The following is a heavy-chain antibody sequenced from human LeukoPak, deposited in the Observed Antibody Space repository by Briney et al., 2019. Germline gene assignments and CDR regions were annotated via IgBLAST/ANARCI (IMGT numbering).Heavy chain of an antibody. D-gene: IGHD1-1*01. V-gene: IGHV4-31*03. J-gene: IGHJ6*04. Sequence: PSETLSLTCTVSGGSVSSGSHYWTWIRQLPGKGLEWIGYIYYSGHTYSNPSLKSRVTISVDTSKTAADTAVYYCARDGPTTLIPYVWGKGTTVAVSS. CDR1: GGSVSSGSHY. CDR3: ARDGPTTLIPYV. CDR2: IYYSGHT.